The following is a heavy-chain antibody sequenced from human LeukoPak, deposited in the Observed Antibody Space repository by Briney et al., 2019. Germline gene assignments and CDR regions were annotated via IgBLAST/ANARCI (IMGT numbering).Heavy chain of an antibody. CDR1: GYSISSGYD. V-gene: IGHV4-38-2*02. CDR3: ARVTSSWYHFDY. CDR2: MYHSGST. Sequence: PSETLSLTCTVSGYSISSGYDWGWIRQPPGKGLEWIGSMYHSGSTNYNPSLKSRVTISVDTSKNQFSLRLTSVTAADTAMYYCARVTSSWYHFDYWGQGILVTVSS. J-gene: IGHJ4*02. D-gene: IGHD6-13*01.